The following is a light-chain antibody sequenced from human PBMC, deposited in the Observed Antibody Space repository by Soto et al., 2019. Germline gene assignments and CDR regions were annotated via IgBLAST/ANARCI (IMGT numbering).Light chain of an antibody. CDR2: AAS. CDR3: QQIHSTSSYT. V-gene: IGKV1-39*01. Sequence: DIQMTQSPSSLSASVGDRVTITCRASQNIRNYLNWYQQRPAKTPNLLVYAASNLRSGVPSRFSGSGSGTDFTLTISSLQPEDFGTYYCQQIHSTSSYTFGQGSRVDVK. CDR1: QNIRNY. J-gene: IGKJ2*01.